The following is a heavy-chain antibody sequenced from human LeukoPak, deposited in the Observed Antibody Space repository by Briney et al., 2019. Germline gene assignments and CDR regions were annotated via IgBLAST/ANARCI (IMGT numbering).Heavy chain of an antibody. CDR1: GFTFSSYG. Sequence: PGGSLRLSCAASGFTFSSYGMHWVRQAPGKGLEWEAVIWYDGSNKYYADSVKGRFTISRDNSKNTLYLQMNSLRAEDTAVYYCAKWEYRYSGSYHWGQGTLVTVSS. D-gene: IGHD1-26*01. V-gene: IGHV3-33*06. CDR2: IWYDGSNK. J-gene: IGHJ5*02. CDR3: AKWEYRYSGSYH.